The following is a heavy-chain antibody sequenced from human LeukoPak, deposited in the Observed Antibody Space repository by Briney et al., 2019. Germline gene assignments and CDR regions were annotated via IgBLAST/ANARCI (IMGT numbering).Heavy chain of an antibody. Sequence: SETLSLTCGVFGVSINDYYWSWIRQSPGKGLEWIGEISNTEGTRYNPSLESRVTMSVGTSENQLSRKLIFVTAADTAVYYCARIRCGHSGSVCYNHWGLGALVTVSS. CDR1: GVSINDYY. CDR2: ISNTEGT. J-gene: IGHJ4*02. D-gene: IGHD3-9*01. V-gene: IGHV4-34*01. CDR3: ARIRCGHSGSVCYNH.